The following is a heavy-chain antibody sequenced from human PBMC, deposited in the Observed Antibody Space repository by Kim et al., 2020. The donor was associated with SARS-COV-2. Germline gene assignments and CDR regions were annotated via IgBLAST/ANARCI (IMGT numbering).Heavy chain of an antibody. CDR3: ARERVGNTMVRGVYGMDV. CDR1: GYTFTGYY. CDR2: INPNSGGT. J-gene: IGHJ6*02. D-gene: IGHD3-10*01. Sequence: ASVKVSCKASGYTFTGYYMHWVRQAPGQGLEWMGWINPNSGGTNYAQKFQGRVTMTRDTSISTAYMELSRLRSDDTAVYYCARERVGNTMVRGVYGMDVWGQGTTVTVSS. V-gene: IGHV1-2*02.